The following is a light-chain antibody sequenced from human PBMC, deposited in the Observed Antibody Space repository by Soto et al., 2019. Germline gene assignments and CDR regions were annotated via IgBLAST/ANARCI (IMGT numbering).Light chain of an antibody. Sequence: SYELTQAPSVSVAPGQTARIGCGGDNIGSKSVHWYQQRPGQAPVLVVYTDSDRPSGIPERFSGSNPGNTATLTISRVEAGDEADDYCQVWDYDTDHFVFGPGTKLTVL. J-gene: IGLJ1*01. V-gene: IGLV3-21*02. CDR1: NIGSKS. CDR2: TDS. CDR3: QVWDYDTDHFV.